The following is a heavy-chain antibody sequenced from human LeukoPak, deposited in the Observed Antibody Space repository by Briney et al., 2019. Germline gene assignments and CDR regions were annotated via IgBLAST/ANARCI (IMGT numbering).Heavy chain of an antibody. Sequence: ASVKVSCKASGYTFTGYYMHWVRQAPGQGLEWMGWINPNSGGTNCAQKFQGWVTMTRDTSISTAYMELSRLRSDDTAVYYCARDRFSYYYDSSGSNWFDPWGQGTLVTVSS. J-gene: IGHJ5*02. CDR2: INPNSGGT. CDR1: GYTFTGYY. V-gene: IGHV1-2*04. D-gene: IGHD3-22*01. CDR3: ARDRFSYYYDSSGSNWFDP.